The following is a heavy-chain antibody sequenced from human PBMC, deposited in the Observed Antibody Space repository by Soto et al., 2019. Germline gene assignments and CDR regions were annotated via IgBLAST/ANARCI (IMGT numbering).Heavy chain of an antibody. Sequence: QVQLVPSGAEVKETGDSVRVSCEASGYTFTAYYIHWVRQAPGQGLEWMGWINPKFGDTTYAQDFQGRLTLTRDMSISTVYMDLSRLTSDDTAIYYCARNIDYYYGPGSGNGHGVWGQGTTVNVFS. D-gene: IGHD3-10*01. CDR2: INPKFGDT. V-gene: IGHV1-2*02. CDR1: GYTFTAYY. J-gene: IGHJ6*02. CDR3: ARNIDYYYGPGSGNGHGV.